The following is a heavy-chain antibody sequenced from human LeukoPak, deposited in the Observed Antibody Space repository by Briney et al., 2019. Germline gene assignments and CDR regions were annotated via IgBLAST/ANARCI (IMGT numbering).Heavy chain of an antibody. Sequence: ASVKVSCKASGGTFSSYAISWVRQAPGQGLEWMGRIIPILGIANYAQKFQGRVTITADKSTSTAYMELSSLRSEDTAVYYCARASLSEAAREYWGQGTLVTVSS. D-gene: IGHD6-6*01. CDR2: IIPILGIA. CDR1: GGTFSSYA. J-gene: IGHJ4*02. V-gene: IGHV1-69*04. CDR3: ARASLSEAAREY.